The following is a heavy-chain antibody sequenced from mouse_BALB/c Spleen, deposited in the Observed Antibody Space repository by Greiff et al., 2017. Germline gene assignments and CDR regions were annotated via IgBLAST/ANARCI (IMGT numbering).Heavy chain of an antibody. Sequence: EVQLVESGAELVKPGASVKLSCTASGFNIKDTYMPWVKQRPEQGLEWIGRIDPANGNTKYDPKFQGKATITADTSSNTAYLQLSSLTSEDTAVYYCAKYGNYGYAMDYWGQGTSVTVSS. D-gene: IGHD2-10*02. CDR1: GFNIKDTY. V-gene: IGHV14-3*02. J-gene: IGHJ4*01. CDR2: IDPANGNT. CDR3: AKYGNYGYAMDY.